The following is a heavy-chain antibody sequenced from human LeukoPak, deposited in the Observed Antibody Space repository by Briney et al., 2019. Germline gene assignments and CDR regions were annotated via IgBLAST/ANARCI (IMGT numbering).Heavy chain of an antibody. D-gene: IGHD5-18*01. CDR3: ASRGYSLTYYYYYMDV. Sequence: SETLSLTCTVSGGSISSSSYYWGWIRQPPGKGLEWIGEINHSGSTNYNPSLKSRVTISVDTSKNQFSLKLSSVTAADTAVYYCASRGYSLTYYYYYMDVWGKGTTVTVSS. CDR1: GGSISSSSYY. V-gene: IGHV4-39*07. CDR2: INHSGST. J-gene: IGHJ6*03.